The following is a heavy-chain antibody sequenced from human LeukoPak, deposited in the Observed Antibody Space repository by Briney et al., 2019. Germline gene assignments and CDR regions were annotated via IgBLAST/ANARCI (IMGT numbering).Heavy chain of an antibody. J-gene: IGHJ4*02. V-gene: IGHV4-59*01. CDR2: IYYSGST. CDR3: ARELGYYDSSGYDH. D-gene: IGHD3-22*01. CDR1: GGSISSYY. Sequence: SETLSLTCTVSGGSISSYYWSWIRQPPGKGLEWIGYIYYSGSTNYNPSLKSRVTISVDTSKNQFSLKLSSVTAADTAVYYCARELGYYDSSGYDHWGQGTLVTVSS.